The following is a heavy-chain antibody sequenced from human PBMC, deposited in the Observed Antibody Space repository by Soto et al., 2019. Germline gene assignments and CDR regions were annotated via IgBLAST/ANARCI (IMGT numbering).Heavy chain of an antibody. CDR1: VFTFRSYG. V-gene: IGHV3-30*18. J-gene: IGHJ4*02. Sequence: WGFLRLSCAVSVFTFRSYGINRVRQATGKGLDCVAVITYNGSNKYYENSVKGRFTISRDNSKSTLYLQMNSLRAEDTAVYYCAKYYGYSYGSFFDYWGQGT. CDR3: AKYYGYSYGSFFDY. CDR2: ITYNGSNK. D-gene: IGHD5-18*01.